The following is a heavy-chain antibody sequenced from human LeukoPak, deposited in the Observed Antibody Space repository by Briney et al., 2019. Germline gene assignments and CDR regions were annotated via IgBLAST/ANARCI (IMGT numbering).Heavy chain of an antibody. CDR2: INHSGST. V-gene: IGHV4-34*01. J-gene: IGHJ4*02. D-gene: IGHD1-26*01. CDR3: ARLLTAVYYFDY. CDR1: GGSFSGYY. Sequence: SETLSLTCAVYGGSFSGYYWSWLRQPPGKGLEWIGEINHSGSTNYNPSLKSRVTISVDTSKNQFSLKLSSVTAADTAVYYCARLLTAVYYFDYWGQGTLVTVSS.